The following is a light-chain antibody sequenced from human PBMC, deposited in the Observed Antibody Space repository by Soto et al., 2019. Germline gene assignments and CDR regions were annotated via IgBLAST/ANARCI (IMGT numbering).Light chain of an antibody. J-gene: IGKJ1*01. Sequence: EIVLTQSPATLSVSPGERVILSCRASQSVDLSLAWYQPKPGQAPRLLIYGASTRATDMPGRFSARWSGTEFTLTITSLRPEDFGVYYCQQYRSWPRTFGQGTKVEIK. CDR1: QSVDLS. V-gene: IGKV3-15*01. CDR3: QQYRSWPRT. CDR2: GAS.